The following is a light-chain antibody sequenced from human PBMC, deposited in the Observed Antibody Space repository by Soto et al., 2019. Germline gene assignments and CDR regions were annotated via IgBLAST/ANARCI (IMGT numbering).Light chain of an antibody. CDR1: QGISKY. CDR2: DAS. J-gene: IGKJ4*01. V-gene: IGKV3-11*01. CDR3: QQRSYWR. Sequence: EMILTQSPATLSLSPGERATLSCKTSQGISKYIAWYQQKPGQPPRLLIYDASIRATGIPARFSGNGSRTDFTLTITSLDPEAFAVYYCQQRSYWRFGGGTRVQIK.